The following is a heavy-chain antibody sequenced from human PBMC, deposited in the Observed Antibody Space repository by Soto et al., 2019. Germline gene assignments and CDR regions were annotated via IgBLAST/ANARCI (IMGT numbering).Heavy chain of an antibody. CDR1: GGSISRSNW. V-gene: IGHV4-4*02. D-gene: IGHD3-10*01. CDR3: ARYYMVRGVMRWFDP. Sequence: QVQLQESGPGLVKPSGTLSLTCAVSGGSISRSNWWSWVRQPPGKGLEWIGEIYHSGSTNYNPSLKSRVTRSVDKSKNQFSLKLSSVTAADTAVYYCARYYMVRGVMRWFDPWGQGTLVTVSS. J-gene: IGHJ5*02. CDR2: IYHSGST.